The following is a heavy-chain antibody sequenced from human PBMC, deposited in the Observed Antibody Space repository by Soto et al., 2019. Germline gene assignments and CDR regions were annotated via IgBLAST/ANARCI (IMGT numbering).Heavy chain of an antibody. J-gene: IGHJ4*02. CDR1: GFSLSTSGVG. Sequence: SGPTLVNPTQTLTLTCTFSGFSLSTSGVGVGWIRQPPGKALEWLALIYWDDDKRYSPSLKSRLTITKYTSKNQVVLTMTNMDLVDTATYYCAHSGSGWPYFDYWGQGTLVTVSS. CDR2: IYWDDDK. D-gene: IGHD6-19*01. V-gene: IGHV2-5*02. CDR3: AHSGSGWPYFDY.